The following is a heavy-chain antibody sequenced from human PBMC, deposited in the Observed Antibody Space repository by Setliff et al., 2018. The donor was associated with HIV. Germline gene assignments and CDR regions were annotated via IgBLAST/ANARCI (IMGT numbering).Heavy chain of an antibody. J-gene: IGHJ4*02. CDR3: AKGPGYSSSWYYFNY. D-gene: IGHD6-13*01. CDR2: ISSSRSTI. Sequence: GGSLRLSCAASGFTFSNYAMSWVRQAPGKGLEWVSYISSSRSTIYYADSVKGRFTISRDNAKNSVYLQMNSLRAEDTAVYYCAKGPGYSSSWYYFNYWGQGTLVTVSS. CDR1: GFTFSNYA. V-gene: IGHV3-48*01.